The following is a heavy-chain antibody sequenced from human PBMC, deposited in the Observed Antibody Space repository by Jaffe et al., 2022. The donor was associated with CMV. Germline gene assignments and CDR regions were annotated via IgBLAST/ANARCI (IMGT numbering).Heavy chain of an antibody. Sequence: EVQLVESGGGLVQPGGSLRLSCAASGFTFSSYWMHWVRQAPGKGLVWVSRINSDGSSTSYADSVKGRFTISRDNAKNTLYLQMNSLRAEDTAVYYCARDDLGAVAGTVTDAFDIWGQGTMVTVSS. D-gene: IGHD6-19*01. V-gene: IGHV3-74*01. CDR3: ARDDLGAVAGTVTDAFDI. CDR1: GFTFSSYW. J-gene: IGHJ3*02. CDR2: INSDGSST.